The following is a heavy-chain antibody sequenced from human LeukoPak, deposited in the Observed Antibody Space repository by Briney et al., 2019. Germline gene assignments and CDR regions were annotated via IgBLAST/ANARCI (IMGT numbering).Heavy chain of an antibody. CDR2: VRSNTYGGTT. Sequence: PGGSLRLSCAASGFTVSSNYMSWVRQAPGKGLEWVSFVRSNTYGGTTEYAASVKGRFTISRDDSKSIAYLQMNSLKTEDTAVYYCTRGGGGDPFDYWGQGTLVTVSS. CDR1: GFTVSSNY. J-gene: IGHJ4*02. CDR3: TRGGGGDPFDY. D-gene: IGHD2-21*02. V-gene: IGHV3-49*04.